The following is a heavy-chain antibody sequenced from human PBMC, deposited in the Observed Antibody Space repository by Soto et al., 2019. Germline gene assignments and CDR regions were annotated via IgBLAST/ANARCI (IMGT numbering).Heavy chain of an antibody. J-gene: IGHJ4*02. Sequence: HLGGSVRLSCAASGFTFSSYAMHWVRQAPGKGLEWVAVISYDGSNKYYADSVKGRFTISRDNSKNTLYLQMNSLRAEDTAVYYCARDGRDGYNGYFDYWGQGT. V-gene: IGHV3-30-3*01. D-gene: IGHD5-12*01. CDR3: ARDGRDGYNGYFDY. CDR1: GFTFSSYA. CDR2: ISYDGSNK.